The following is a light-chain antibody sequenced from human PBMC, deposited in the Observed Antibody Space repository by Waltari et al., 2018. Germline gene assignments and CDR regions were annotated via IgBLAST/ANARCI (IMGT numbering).Light chain of an antibody. CDR1: QGLLHSEGDHL. J-gene: IGKJ5*01. Sequence: DIVLTQSPLSLPVTPGEPASIPCRSSQGLLHSEGDHLLDWYSQKPGQSPQLLIYLGSHRASGVPDRFSGSGSGTDFTLEISRVEAEDVGVYFCMQGLQTPTFGQGTRL. V-gene: IGKV2-28*01. CDR2: LGS. CDR3: MQGLQTPT.